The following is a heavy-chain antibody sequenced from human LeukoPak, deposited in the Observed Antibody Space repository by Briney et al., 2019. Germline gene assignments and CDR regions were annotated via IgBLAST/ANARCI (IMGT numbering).Heavy chain of an antibody. CDR3: ARGGFGAAVANQGYAFDI. D-gene: IGHD6-19*01. CDR1: GGSISSYY. V-gene: IGHV4-4*07. J-gene: IGHJ3*02. Sequence: PSETLSLTCTVSGGSISSYYWSWIRQPAGKGLEWIGRIYTSGSTNYNPSLKSRVTISVDTSKNQFSLQLNSVTPEDTAVYYCARGGFGAAVANQGYAFDIWGQGTMVTVSS. CDR2: IYTSGST.